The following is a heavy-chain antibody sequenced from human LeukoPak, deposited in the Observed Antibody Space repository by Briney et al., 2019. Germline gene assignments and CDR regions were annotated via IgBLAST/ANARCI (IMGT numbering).Heavy chain of an antibody. Sequence: ASVKVSCKASRGTFNNNAISWVRQAPGQGLEWMGWINPNSGGTNYAQKFQGRVTMTRDTSISTAYMELSRLRSDDTAVYYCARDYYGSGSSPDDYWGQGTLVTVSS. J-gene: IGHJ4*02. CDR1: RGTFNNNA. CDR3: ARDYYGSGSSPDDY. CDR2: INPNSGGT. V-gene: IGHV1-2*02. D-gene: IGHD3-10*01.